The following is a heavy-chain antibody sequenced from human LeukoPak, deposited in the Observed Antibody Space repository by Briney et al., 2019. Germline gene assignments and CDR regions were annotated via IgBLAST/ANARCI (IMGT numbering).Heavy chain of an antibody. CDR2: ISGSGGST. V-gene: IGHV3-23*01. CDR1: GFTFSSYS. CDR3: AKFPSPRVAARSYFDY. Sequence: GGSLRLSCAASGFTFSSYSMNWVRQAPGKGLEWVSAISGSGGSTYYADSVKGRFTISRDNSKNTLYLQMNSLRAEDTAVYYCAKFPSPRVAARSYFDYWGQGTLVTVSS. J-gene: IGHJ4*02. D-gene: IGHD6-6*01.